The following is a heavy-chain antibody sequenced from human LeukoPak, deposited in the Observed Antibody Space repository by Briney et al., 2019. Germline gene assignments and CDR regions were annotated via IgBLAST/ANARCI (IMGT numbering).Heavy chain of an antibody. CDR3: ARENRVVVAMVDY. V-gene: IGHV3-11*04. CDR2: ISSSGSTI. J-gene: IGHJ4*02. CDR1: GFTFSDYY. Sequence: GGTLRLSCAASGFTFSDYYMSWIRQAPGKGLEWVSYISSSGSTIYYADSVKGRFTISRDNAKNSLYLQMNSLRAEDTAVYYCARENRVVVAMVDYWGQGSLVTVSS. D-gene: IGHD3-22*01.